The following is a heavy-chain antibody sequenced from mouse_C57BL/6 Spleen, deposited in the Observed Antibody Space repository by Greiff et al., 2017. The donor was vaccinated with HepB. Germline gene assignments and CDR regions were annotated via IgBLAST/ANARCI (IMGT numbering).Heavy chain of an antibody. D-gene: IGHD2-1*01. CDR2: INPNNGGT. Sequence: EVQLQQSGPELVKPGASVKIPCKASGYTFTDYNMDWVKQSHGKSLEWIGDINPNNGGTIYNQKFKGKATLTVDKSSSTAYMELRSLTSEDTAVYYCARMILLTTGRGEMDYWGQGTSVTVSS. CDR3: ARMILLTTGRGEMDY. V-gene: IGHV1-18*01. CDR1: GYTFTDYN. J-gene: IGHJ4*01.